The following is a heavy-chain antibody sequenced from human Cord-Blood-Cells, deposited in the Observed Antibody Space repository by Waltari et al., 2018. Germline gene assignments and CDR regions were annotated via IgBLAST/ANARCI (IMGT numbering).Heavy chain of an antibody. Sequence: QVQLVQSGAEGKKPGSSVKVSCKASGVTFVSYAISWVRKAPGQGLEWMGGIIPIFGTANYAQKFQGRVTITADESTSTAYMELSSLRSEDTAVYYCARGSNYDAFDIWGQGTMVTVSS. J-gene: IGHJ3*02. CDR2: IIPIFGTA. CDR3: ARGSNYDAFDI. D-gene: IGHD4-4*01. CDR1: GVTFVSYA. V-gene: IGHV1-69*01.